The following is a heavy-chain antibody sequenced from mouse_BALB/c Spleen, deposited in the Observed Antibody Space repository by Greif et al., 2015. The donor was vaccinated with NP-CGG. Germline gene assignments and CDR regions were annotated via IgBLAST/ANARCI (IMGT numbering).Heavy chain of an antibody. V-gene: IGHV1S56*01. Sequence: VQLQQSGPELVKPGASVRISCKASGYTFTSYYIHWVKQRPGQGLEWIGWIYPGNVNTNYNEKFKGKATLTADKSSSTAYMQLSSLTSEDSAVYFCAGDSEGFAYWGQGTLVTVSA. J-gene: IGHJ3*01. CDR1: GYTFTSYY. CDR2: IYPGNVNT. CDR3: AGDSEGFAY. D-gene: IGHD3-3*01.